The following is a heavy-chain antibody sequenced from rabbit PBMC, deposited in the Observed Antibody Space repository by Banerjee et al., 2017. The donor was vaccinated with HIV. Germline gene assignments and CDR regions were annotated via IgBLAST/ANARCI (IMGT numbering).Heavy chain of an antibody. Sequence: QEQLVESGGGLVQPGASLTLTCTASGFSFSSGYWICWVRQAPGKGLEWIGCIGAGSGTTYYASWAKGRFTISKTSSTTVALQMTSLIAADTATYFCARGDYTGLWGPGTLVTVS. CDR3: ARGDYTGL. CDR1: GFSFSSGYW. V-gene: IGHV1S45*01. CDR2: IGAGSGTT. D-gene: IGHD8-1*01. J-gene: IGHJ4*01.